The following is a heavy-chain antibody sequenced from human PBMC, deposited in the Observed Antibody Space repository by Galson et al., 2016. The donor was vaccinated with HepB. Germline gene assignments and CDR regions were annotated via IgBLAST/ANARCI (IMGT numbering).Heavy chain of an antibody. J-gene: IGHJ1*01. CDR3: ARDLRSPVDH. CDR1: GASTSSSSW. V-gene: IGHV4-4*02. CDR2: VYLGGST. Sequence: ETLSLTCGVSGASTSSSSWWSCVRQTPGKGLEWIGEVYLGGSTNYNPSLRSRATISLDQSRSQFPLNLTSVTAAATAMYHCARDLRSPVDHWGQGTLVTVSS. D-gene: IGHD3-3*01.